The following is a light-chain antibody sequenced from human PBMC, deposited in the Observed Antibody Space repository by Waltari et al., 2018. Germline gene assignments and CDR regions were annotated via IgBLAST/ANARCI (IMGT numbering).Light chain of an antibody. CDR3: QSADIGGYDVL. V-gene: IGLV3-25*03. J-gene: IGLJ2*01. CDR2: KDT. CDR1: TLPKQY. Sequence: SYELTQSPSVSVSPGQTARITCSGETLPKQYAFWYQQKPGQAPVLVMSKDTERPSGIPERFSGSSSGTTVTLTISGVQPEDEAAYYCQSADIGGYDVLFGGWTKVTVL.